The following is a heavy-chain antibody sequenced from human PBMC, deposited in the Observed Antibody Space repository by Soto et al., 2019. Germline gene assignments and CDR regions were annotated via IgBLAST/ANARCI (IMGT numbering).Heavy chain of an antibody. CDR3: ARDRRYSGYEHGMDV. J-gene: IGHJ6*04. CDR2: IYYSGST. D-gene: IGHD5-12*01. Sequence: PSEPLSLTCTVSGGSISSYYWRWIRQPPGKGLEWIGYIYYSGSTNYNPSLKSRVTISVETSKNQFSLKLSSGTAADTAVYYCARDRRYSGYEHGMDVWGEGTTVTVPS. V-gene: IGHV4-59*01. CDR1: GGSISSYY.